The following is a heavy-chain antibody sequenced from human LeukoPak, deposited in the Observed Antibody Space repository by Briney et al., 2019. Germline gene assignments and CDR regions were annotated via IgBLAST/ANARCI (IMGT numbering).Heavy chain of an antibody. CDR3: ARALRTGQGDYVPVL. J-gene: IGHJ4*02. CDR1: GYSFTNYW. CDR2: IYPGDSDT. Sequence: GESLKISCKGSGYSFTNYWVGWVRRMPGKGLEWMGIIYPGDSDTRYSPSFQGQVTISADKSIGTMHLQWSSLKASDTAMYYCARALRTGQGDYVPVLWGQGTLVIVSS. D-gene: IGHD4-17*01. V-gene: IGHV5-51*01.